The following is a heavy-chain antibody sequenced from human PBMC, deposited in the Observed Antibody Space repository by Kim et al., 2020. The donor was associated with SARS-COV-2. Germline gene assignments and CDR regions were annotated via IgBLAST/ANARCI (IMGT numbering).Heavy chain of an antibody. CDR2: IYYSGST. J-gene: IGHJ6*02. CDR1: GGSISSGDYY. V-gene: IGHV4-30-4*01. D-gene: IGHD3-3*01. Sequence: SETLSLTCTVSGGSISSGDYYWSWIRQPPGKGLEWIGYIYYSGSTYYNPSLKSRVTISVDTSKNQFSLKLSSVTAADTAVYYCAREGRFLEWLSMDVWGQGTTVTVSS. CDR3: AREGRFLEWLSMDV.